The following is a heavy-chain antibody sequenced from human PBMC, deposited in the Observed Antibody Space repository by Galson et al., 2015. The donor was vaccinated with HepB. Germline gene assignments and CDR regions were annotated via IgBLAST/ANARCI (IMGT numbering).Heavy chain of an antibody. Sequence: SCKASGYTFASYGITWVRQAPGQGLECMGWISPYNGHAMYAQKFEGRVTMTTDRSTTTAYLELRSLTSEDTAVYYCVRDGGAWLVSVYFQHWGQGTLVTVSS. J-gene: IGHJ1*01. CDR1: GYTFASYG. V-gene: IGHV1-18*01. CDR3: VRDGGAWLVSVYFQH. CDR2: ISPYNGHA. D-gene: IGHD6-19*01.